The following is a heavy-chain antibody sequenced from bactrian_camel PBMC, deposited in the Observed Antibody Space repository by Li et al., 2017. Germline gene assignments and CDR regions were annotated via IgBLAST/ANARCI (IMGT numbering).Heavy chain of an antibody. CDR3: AADEVCYSGSWRAIH. J-gene: IGHJ4*01. Sequence: VQLVESGGGSVQAGGSLRLSCIASGYTYSSGCVGWFRQAPGKGLEWVSGINSLGGNTYYADSVKGRFTISRDNAKNTVYLQMNSLKPEDSAVYYCAADEVCYSGSWRAIHWGQGTQVTVS. V-gene: IGHV3S40*01. CDR1: GYTYSSGC. D-gene: IGHD3*01. CDR2: INSLGGNT.